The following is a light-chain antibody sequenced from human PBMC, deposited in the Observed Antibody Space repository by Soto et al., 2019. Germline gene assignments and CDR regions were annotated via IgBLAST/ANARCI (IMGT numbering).Light chain of an antibody. CDR3: QQYYSYPRT. Sequence: AIRMTQSPSSLSAPTGDRVTITCRASQGISSYLAWYQQKPGKAPKLLIYAASTLQSGVPSRFSGSGSGTDFTLTISCLQSEDFAAYYCQQYYSYPRTFGHGTKVHIK. CDR2: AAS. CDR1: QGISSY. V-gene: IGKV1-8*01. J-gene: IGKJ1*01.